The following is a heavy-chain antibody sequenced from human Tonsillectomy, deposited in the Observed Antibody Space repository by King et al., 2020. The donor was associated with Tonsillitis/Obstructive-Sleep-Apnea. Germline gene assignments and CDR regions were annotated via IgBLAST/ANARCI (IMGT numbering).Heavy chain of an antibody. CDR2: ISYDGTDK. Sequence: VQLVESGGGVVQPGRSLRLSCAASGFTFSSYAMHWVRQAPGKGLEWVAIISYDGTDKYYADSVKGRFTISRDNSKNTLYLQMNSLRAEDTAVYYCARDPQTYYYYYYIDVWGKGTTVTVSS. CDR3: ARDPQTYYYYYYIDV. V-gene: IGHV3-30*01. J-gene: IGHJ6*03. CDR1: GFTFSSYA.